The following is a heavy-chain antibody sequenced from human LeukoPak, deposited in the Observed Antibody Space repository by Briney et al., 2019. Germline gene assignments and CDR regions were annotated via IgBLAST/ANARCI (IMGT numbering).Heavy chain of an antibody. J-gene: IGHJ4*02. CDR3: ATTIISAFDY. D-gene: IGHD3-10*01. CDR2: IKQDGSEK. CDR1: GFTFSSYW. Sequence: GGSLRLSCAASGFTFSSYWMSWVRQAPGKGLEWVANIKQDGSEKYYVDSVKGRFTISRDNSKNTLYLQMNSLRAEDTAVYSCATTIISAFDYWGQGTLVTVSS. V-gene: IGHV3-7*03.